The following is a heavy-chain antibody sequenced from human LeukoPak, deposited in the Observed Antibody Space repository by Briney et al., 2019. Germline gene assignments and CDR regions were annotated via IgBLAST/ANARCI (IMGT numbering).Heavy chain of an antibody. V-gene: IGHV1-2*02. CDR1: GYTFTGYY. CDR3: ARDLDGYETFDY. Sequence: ASVKVSCKASGYTFTGYYMHWVRQAPGQGLEWMGWINPNSGGTKSAQKFQGRVTMTRDTSISTAYMELRSLRSDDTAVYYCARDLDGYETFDYWGQGTLVTVSS. CDR2: INPNSGGT. J-gene: IGHJ4*02. D-gene: IGHD5-12*01.